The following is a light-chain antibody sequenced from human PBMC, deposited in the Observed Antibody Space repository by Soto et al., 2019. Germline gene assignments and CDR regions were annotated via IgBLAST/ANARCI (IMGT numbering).Light chain of an antibody. CDR3: QKYDGAPLT. J-gene: IGKJ4*01. Sequence: DIQMTQSPSSLSASVGDRVTITCRAGQDINIYLAWYQQKPGKVPKLLISAASTLQSAVPSRFSGSGSGTDFTLTISSLQPEDVATYYCQKYDGAPLTFGGGTKVEIK. CDR2: AAS. CDR1: QDINIY. V-gene: IGKV1-27*01.